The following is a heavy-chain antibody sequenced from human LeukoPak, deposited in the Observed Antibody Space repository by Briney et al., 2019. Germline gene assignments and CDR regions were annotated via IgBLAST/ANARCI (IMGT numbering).Heavy chain of an antibody. D-gene: IGHD3-3*01. Sequence: SETLSLTCTVSGGSISSNSYYWGWIRQPPGKGLEWIGSIYYSGSTYYNPSLKSRVTISVDTSKNQFSLKLSSVTAADTAVYYCTGITIFGVVITYFDYWGQGTLVTVSS. CDR2: IYYSGST. J-gene: IGHJ4*02. CDR1: GGSISSNSYY. V-gene: IGHV4-39*01. CDR3: TGITIFGVVITYFDY.